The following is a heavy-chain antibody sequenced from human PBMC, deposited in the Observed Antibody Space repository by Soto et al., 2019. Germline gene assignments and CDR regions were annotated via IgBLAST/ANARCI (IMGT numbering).Heavy chain of an antibody. J-gene: IGHJ4*02. Sequence: QVQLQESGPGLVKPSGTLSLTCAVSGGSFTSNNWWTWVRQPPGQGLEWIGEIYRTGITNYNPSLKSRVTISLDKSEHQFSLKVTSLTAADTAVYYCASRDPGTSVDYWGQGTLVTVSS. D-gene: IGHD1-7*01. V-gene: IGHV4-4*02. CDR1: GGSFTSNNW. CDR3: ASRDPGTSVDY. CDR2: IYRTGIT.